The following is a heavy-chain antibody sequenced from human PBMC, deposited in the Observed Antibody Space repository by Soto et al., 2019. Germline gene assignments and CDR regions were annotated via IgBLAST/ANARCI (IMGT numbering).Heavy chain of an antibody. D-gene: IGHD2-2*01. J-gene: IGHJ6*02. CDR1: GYSFTSYW. V-gene: IGHV5-51*01. CDR3: ARLPPAAGAYYYYGMDV. Sequence: GESLKISCKGSGYSFTSYWIGWVRQMPGKGLEWMGIIYPGDSDTRYSPSFQGQVTISADKSISTAYLQWSSLKASDTAMYYCARLPPAAGAYYYYGMDVRGQGTTVTVSS. CDR2: IYPGDSDT.